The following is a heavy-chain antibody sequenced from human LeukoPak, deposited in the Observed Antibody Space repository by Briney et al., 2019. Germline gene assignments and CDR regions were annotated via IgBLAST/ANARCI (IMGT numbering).Heavy chain of an antibody. Sequence: SETLSLTCTVSGYSISSGYYWGWIRQPPGKGLEWIGSIYHSGSTYYNPSLKSRVTISVDTSKNQFCLKLSSVTAADTAVYYCASSSGSYSFDYWGQGTLVTVSS. CDR2: IYHSGST. CDR3: ASSSGSYSFDY. D-gene: IGHD1-26*01. CDR1: GYSISSGYY. V-gene: IGHV4-38-2*02. J-gene: IGHJ4*02.